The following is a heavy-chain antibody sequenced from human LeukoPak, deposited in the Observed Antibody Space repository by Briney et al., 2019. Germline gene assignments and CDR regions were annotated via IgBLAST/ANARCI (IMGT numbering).Heavy chain of an antibody. V-gene: IGHV4-59*01. J-gene: IGHJ4*02. CDR2: IYYSGST. Sequence: SETLSLTCTVSGGSISSYYWGWIRQPPGEGLEWIGYIYYSGSTNYNPSLKSRVTISVDTSKNQFSLKLSSVTAADTAVYYCARGKWLPGPFDYWGQGTLVTVSS. CDR3: ARGKWLPGPFDY. CDR1: GGSISSYY. D-gene: IGHD6-19*01.